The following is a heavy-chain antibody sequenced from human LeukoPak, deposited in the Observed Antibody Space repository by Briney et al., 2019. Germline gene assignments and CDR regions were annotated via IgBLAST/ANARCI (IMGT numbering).Heavy chain of an antibody. V-gene: IGHV3-7*01. Sequence: GGPLRLSCAASGFTFSSYWMSWVRQAPGKGLEWVANIKQDGSEKYYVDSVKGRFTISRDNAKNSLYLQMNSLRAEDTAVYYCARLGYYGSGSYYWSTYYFDYWGQGTPVTVSS. J-gene: IGHJ4*02. D-gene: IGHD3-10*01. CDR1: GFTFSSYW. CDR2: IKQDGSEK. CDR3: ARLGYYGSGSYYWSTYYFDY.